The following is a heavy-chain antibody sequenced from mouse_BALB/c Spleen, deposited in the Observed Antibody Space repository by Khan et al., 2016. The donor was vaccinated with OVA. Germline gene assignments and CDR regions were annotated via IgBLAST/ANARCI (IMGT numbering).Heavy chain of an antibody. V-gene: IGHV5-6*01. CDR2: ITSGGAYT. J-gene: IGHJ3*01. CDR1: RFPFSTYG. D-gene: IGHD1-1*01. CDR3: ARLAYYYSIEGVGY. Sequence: EVELVESGGDFVRPGGSLKLSCAVSRFPFSTYGMSWVGLTQDRTLECVATITSGGAYTYYPDSVKGRFTISRDNPKHTLYLQLSSLMSEDTGIFMCARLAYYYSIEGVGYWGQGTLVTVSA.